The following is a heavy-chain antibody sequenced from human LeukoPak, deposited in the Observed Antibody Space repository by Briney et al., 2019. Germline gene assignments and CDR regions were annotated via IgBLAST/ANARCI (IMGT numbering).Heavy chain of an antibody. CDR3: ARDRVAVAGTFDY. J-gene: IGHJ4*02. D-gene: IGHD6-19*01. V-gene: IGHV1-69*06. CDR2: IIPIFGTA. Sequence: ASVKVSCKASGGTFSSYAISWVRQAPGQGLEWMGGIIPIFGTANYAQKFQGRVTITADKSTSTAYMELSSLRSEDAAVYYCARDRVAVAGTFDYWGQGTPVTVSS. CDR1: GGTFSSYA.